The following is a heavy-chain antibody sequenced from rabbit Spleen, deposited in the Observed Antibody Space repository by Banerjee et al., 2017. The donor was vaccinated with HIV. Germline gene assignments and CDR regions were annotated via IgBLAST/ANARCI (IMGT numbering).Heavy chain of an antibody. D-gene: IGHD8-1*01. CDR1: GFFFSVNYD. CDR3: ARDGAGGSYFAL. CDR2: IYTGNGKT. V-gene: IGHV1S40*01. J-gene: IGHJ6*01. Sequence: LVESGGGLVQPGASLTLTCTASGFFFSVNYDMSWVRQAPGKGLEWIGCIYTGNGKTYYASWAKGRFTISKTSSPTVTLQMTSLTVADTATYFCARDGAGGSYFALWGPGTLVTVS.